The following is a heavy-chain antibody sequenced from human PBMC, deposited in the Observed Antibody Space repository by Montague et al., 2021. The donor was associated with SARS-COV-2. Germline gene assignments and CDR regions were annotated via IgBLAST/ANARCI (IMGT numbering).Heavy chain of an antibody. J-gene: IGHJ4*02. CDR2: INTDGSNI. Sequence: SLRLSCAASGYTFSSFWMHWVRQVPGKGLVWVSRINTDGSNIKYADSVKGRFTISRDNAKNTSYLQMNSLRADDTAIYYCSRQGYWGQGTVVTVSS. CDR3: SRQGY. V-gene: IGHV3-74*03. CDR1: GYTFSSFW.